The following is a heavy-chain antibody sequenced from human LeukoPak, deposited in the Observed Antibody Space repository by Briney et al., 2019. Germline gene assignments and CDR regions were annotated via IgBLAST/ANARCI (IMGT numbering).Heavy chain of an antibody. D-gene: IGHD6-6*01. CDR1: GYSISSGYY. Sequence: PSETLSLTCAVSGYSISSGYYWGWIRQPPGKGLEWIGEINHSGSTNYNPSLKSRVTISVDTSKNQFSLKLSSVTAADTAVYYCARGGGAYSSSYADWFDPWGQGTLVTVSS. J-gene: IGHJ5*02. CDR3: ARGGGAYSSSYADWFDP. CDR2: INHSGST. V-gene: IGHV4-38-2*01.